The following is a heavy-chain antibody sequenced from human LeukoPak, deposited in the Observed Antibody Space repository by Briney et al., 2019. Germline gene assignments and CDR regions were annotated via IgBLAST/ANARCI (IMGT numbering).Heavy chain of an antibody. J-gene: IGHJ5*02. CDR3: AKKTGSGYCPDWFDP. D-gene: IGHD3-3*01. V-gene: IGHV3-23*01. Sequence: QPGASLRLSRAASGFTLSKPAMIWVRHAPGKGLEWVSNISSSAVTTYSADSVKGRFTISRYNYKNTPYLQMSSLRAEDTALYYCAKKTGSGYCPDWFDPWGQGTLVTVSS. CDR2: ISSSAVTT. CDR1: GFTLSKPA.